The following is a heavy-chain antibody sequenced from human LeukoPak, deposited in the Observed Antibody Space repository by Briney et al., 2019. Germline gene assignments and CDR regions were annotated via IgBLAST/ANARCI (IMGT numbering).Heavy chain of an antibody. CDR3: AREVSDYGGNWFDP. J-gene: IGHJ5*02. Sequence: SETLSLTCKVSGPPINSYHWNWIRQPPRQGLEWIGYIYYSGSTNYNPSLKSRVTISIDTSKNQFSLKLNSVTAADTAVYYCAREVSDYGGNWFDPWGQGTLVTVSS. CDR1: GPPINSYH. CDR2: IYYSGST. V-gene: IGHV4-59*01. D-gene: IGHD4/OR15-4a*01.